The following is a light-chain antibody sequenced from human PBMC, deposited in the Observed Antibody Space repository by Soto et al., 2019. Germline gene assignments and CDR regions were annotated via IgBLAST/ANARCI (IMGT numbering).Light chain of an antibody. CDR1: QTISSW. Sequence: TQSPSSSWGSLDHRVNITCRDSQTISSWLAWYQQKPGKAPKLLIYKASTLKSGVPSRLSGSGSGTEFTLNISRLQPDDFATYYCHPYNSSSQAFGTGTKVDIK. V-gene: IGKV1-5*03. J-gene: IGKJ1*01. CDR2: KAS. CDR3: HPYNSSSQA.